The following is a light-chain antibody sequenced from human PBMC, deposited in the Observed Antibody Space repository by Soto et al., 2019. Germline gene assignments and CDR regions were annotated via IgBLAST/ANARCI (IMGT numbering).Light chain of an antibody. V-gene: IGLV2-14*01. CDR1: SSDVGGFNY. J-gene: IGLJ2*01. CDR2: EVS. CDR3: SSYTRSSTVV. Sequence: QSVLTQPASVSGSPGQSITISCTGSSSDVGGFNYVSWYQQHPGKDPKLMIYEVSYRPSGVSNRFSGSKSDNTASLTISGLQAEDEADYYCSSYTRSSTVVFGGGTKLTVL.